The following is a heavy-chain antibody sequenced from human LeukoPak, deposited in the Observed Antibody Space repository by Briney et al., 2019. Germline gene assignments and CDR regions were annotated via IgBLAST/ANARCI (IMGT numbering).Heavy chain of an antibody. D-gene: IGHD2-15*01. CDR1: GGSISSYY. J-gene: IGHJ4*02. CDR2: IYYSGST. Sequence: PSETLSLTCTVSGGSISSYYWSWIRQPPGKGLEWIGYIYYSGSTYYNPSLKSRVTISVDTSKNQFSLKLSSVTAADTAVYYCARGIAASEYFDYWGQGTLVTVSS. CDR3: ARGIAASEYFDY. V-gene: IGHV4-59*06.